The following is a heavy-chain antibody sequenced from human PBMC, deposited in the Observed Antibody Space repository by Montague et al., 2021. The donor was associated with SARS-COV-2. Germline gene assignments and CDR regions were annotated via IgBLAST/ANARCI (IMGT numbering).Heavy chain of an antibody. CDR2: TYYRSEWHT. V-gene: IGHV6-1*01. Sequence: CAISGDSVSSTAAAWNWIRQSPSGGLEWLGRTYYRSEWHTDYAVSVEGRLAIDADTSKNQFSLQLHSVTPEDSAVCYCASGWTLFDWGQGTLVTVSS. D-gene: IGHD6-19*01. CDR1: GDSVSSTAAA. CDR3: ASGWTLFD. J-gene: IGHJ4*02.